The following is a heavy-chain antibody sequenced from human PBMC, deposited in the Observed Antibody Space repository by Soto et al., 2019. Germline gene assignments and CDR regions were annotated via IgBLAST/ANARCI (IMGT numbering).Heavy chain of an antibody. CDR2: IIPILGIA. V-gene: IGHV1-69*08. Sequence: QVQLVQSGAEVKKPGSSVKVSCTASGGTFSSYTISWVRQAPGQGLEWMGRIIPILGIANYAQKFQGRVTITADKSTSTAYMELSSLRSEDTAVYYCARDLGYCSGGSCSQIDYWGQGTLVTVSS. J-gene: IGHJ4*02. D-gene: IGHD2-15*01. CDR3: ARDLGYCSGGSCSQIDY. CDR1: GGTFSSYT.